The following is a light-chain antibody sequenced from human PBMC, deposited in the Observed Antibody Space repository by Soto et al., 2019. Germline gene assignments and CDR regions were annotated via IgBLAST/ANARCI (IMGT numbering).Light chain of an antibody. J-gene: IGLJ1*01. V-gene: IGLV2-8*01. CDR1: SSDVGGYKY. CDR3: SSYAGSNNLYV. Sequence: QSALTQPPSASGSPGQSVTICCTGTSSDVGGYKYVSWYQQHPGKAPKLMIYEVTKRPSGVPDRFSGSKSGNAASLTVSGLQAEDEADYYCSSYAGSNNLYVFGTGTKVTVL. CDR2: EVT.